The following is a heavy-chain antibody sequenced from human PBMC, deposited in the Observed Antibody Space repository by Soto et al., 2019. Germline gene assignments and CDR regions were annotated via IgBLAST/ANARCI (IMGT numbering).Heavy chain of an antibody. CDR3: ASNTRYDPPDY. CDR2: ISVSGGST. CDR1: GFTFSSYA. V-gene: IGHV3-23*01. Sequence: EVQLLESGGGLVQPGGSLRLSCAASGFTFSSYAMSWVHQAPGKGLAWVSGISVSGGSTYYADSVKGRFTISRDNSKNTLYLQMNSLRAADTAVYYCASNTRYDPPDYWGQGTLVTVSS. J-gene: IGHJ4*02. D-gene: IGHD3-16*01.